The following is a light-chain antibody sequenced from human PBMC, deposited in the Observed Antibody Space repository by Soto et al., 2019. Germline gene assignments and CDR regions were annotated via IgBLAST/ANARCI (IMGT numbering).Light chain of an antibody. CDR2: EVS. Sequence: QSALTQPASVSGSPGQSITISCTGTSSDVGAYYYVSWYRQHPGTAPKLMIYEVSNRPSGVSNRFSGSKSGNTASLTISGLQAEDEDNYYCSSYTSDMTQVFGGGTKLTVL. V-gene: IGLV2-14*03. CDR1: SSDVGAYYY. J-gene: IGLJ3*02. CDR3: SSYTSDMTQV.